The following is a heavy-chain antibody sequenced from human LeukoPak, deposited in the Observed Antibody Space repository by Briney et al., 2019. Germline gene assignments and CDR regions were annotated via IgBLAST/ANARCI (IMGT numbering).Heavy chain of an antibody. J-gene: IGHJ3*02. CDR3: ARVMLVGAAEDAFDI. CDR1: GGSISSYY. V-gene: IGHV4-4*07. Sequence: SETLSLTCTVSGGSISSYYWSWIRQPAGKGLEWIGRIYTSGSTNYNPSLKSRVTMSVDTSKNQFSLKLSSVTAADTAVYYCARVMLVGAAEDAFDIWGQGTMVTVSS. D-gene: IGHD1-26*01. CDR2: IYTSGST.